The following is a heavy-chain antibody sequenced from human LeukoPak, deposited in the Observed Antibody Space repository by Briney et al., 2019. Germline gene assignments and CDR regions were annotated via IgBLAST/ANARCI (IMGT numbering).Heavy chain of an antibody. CDR3: AILSLTRGDFDL. D-gene: IGHD2/OR15-2a*01. J-gene: IGHJ2*01. CDR2: IYSYNGNT. CDR1: GFTFSNYG. Sequence: ASVKVSCKASGFTFSNYGLSWVRQAPGHGLEWMGWIYSYNGNTRYAQNIQDRVTLTTDTSTNTAYMELRSLRSDDTAVYYCAILSLTRGDFDLWGRGTLLTVSS. V-gene: IGHV1-18*01.